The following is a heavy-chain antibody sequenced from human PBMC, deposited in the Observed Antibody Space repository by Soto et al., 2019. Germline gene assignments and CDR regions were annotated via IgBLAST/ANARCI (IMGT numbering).Heavy chain of an antibody. J-gene: IGHJ6*02. CDR1: GYTFTSYA. CDR3: ARFLMEWSSKFYYYYGMDV. Sequence: GASVKVSCKASGYTFTSYAMHWVRQAPGQRLEWMGWINAGNGDTKYSQKFQGRVTITRDTSASTAYMELSSLRSEDTAVYYCARFLMEWSSKFYYYYGMDVWGQGTTVTVSS. V-gene: IGHV1-3*01. CDR2: INAGNGDT. D-gene: IGHD3-3*01.